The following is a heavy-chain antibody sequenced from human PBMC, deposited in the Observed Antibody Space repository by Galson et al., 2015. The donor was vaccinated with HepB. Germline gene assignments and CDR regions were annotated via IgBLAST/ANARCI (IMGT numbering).Heavy chain of an antibody. J-gene: IGHJ4*02. CDR1: GFPFSDYW. CDR3: VRDRTYKGGNFFDF. V-gene: IGHV3-7*03. D-gene: IGHD3-10*01. Sequence: SLRLSCAASGFPFSDYWMSWIRQAPGKRPEWVANIRYDEYEYYYADFVKGRFTISRDNARNSVFLQMSSLRRDDTAVYYCVRDRTYKGGNFFDFWGQGALVTLSS. CDR2: IRYDEYEY.